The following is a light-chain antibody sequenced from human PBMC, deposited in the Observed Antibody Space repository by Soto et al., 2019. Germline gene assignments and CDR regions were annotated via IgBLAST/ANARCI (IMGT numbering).Light chain of an antibody. V-gene: IGLV2-14*01. CDR2: EVF. CDR1: SSDVGGYDY. J-gene: IGLJ1*01. Sequence: QSVLTQPASVSGSRGQSITISCSGTSSDVGGYDYVSWYQQHPGKAPKVMIYEVFNRPSAVSNRFSGSKSGNTASLTISGLQAEHEADYYCPAYRRGSNLVFGHGTKFTV. CDR3: PAYRRGSNLV.